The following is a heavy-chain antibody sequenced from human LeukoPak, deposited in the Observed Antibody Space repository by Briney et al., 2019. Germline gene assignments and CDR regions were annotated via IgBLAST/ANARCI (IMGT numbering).Heavy chain of an antibody. CDR1: GFTFSSYS. Sequence: PGGSLRLSCAASGFTFSSYSMNWVRQAPGKGLEWVSSITSNSSYIYYADSVKGRFTISRDNAKNSLYLQMNSLRAEDTAVYYCARQARGGDYFDYWGQGTLVTVSS. J-gene: IGHJ4*02. CDR2: ITSNSSYI. V-gene: IGHV3-21*01. D-gene: IGHD3-16*01. CDR3: ARQARGGDYFDY.